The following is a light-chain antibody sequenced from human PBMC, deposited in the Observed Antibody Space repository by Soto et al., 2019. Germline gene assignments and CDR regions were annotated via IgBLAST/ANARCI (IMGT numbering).Light chain of an antibody. CDR1: QTVSSTY. CDR2: GAS. J-gene: IGKJ2*01. Sequence: EIVLTQSPGTLSLSPGERATLSCRASQTVSSTYIAWYQQSPGQPPRLLIYGASRRATGIRDRFSGSGSGTDFTLTISRLEAEYFAVDFCQQDGRSPPFTFGQGTKVEIK. CDR3: QQDGRSPPFT. V-gene: IGKV3-20*01.